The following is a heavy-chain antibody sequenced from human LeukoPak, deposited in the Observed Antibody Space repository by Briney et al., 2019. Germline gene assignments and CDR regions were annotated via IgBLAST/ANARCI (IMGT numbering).Heavy chain of an antibody. CDR1: GYTFTSYD. D-gene: IGHD3-3*01. V-gene: IGHV1-18*01. CDR2: INPYSDNT. J-gene: IGHJ4*02. CDR3: ARYDFWSGYHFDY. Sequence: ASVKVSCKASGYTFTSYDISWVRQAPGQGLEWMGWINPYSDNTDYAQQYQGRVTMTTDMSTGTAHMEVRSLRSDDTAVYYCARYDFWSGYHFDYWGQGTLVTVSS.